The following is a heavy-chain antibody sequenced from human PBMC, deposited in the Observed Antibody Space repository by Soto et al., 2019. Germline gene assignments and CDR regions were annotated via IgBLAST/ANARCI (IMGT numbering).Heavy chain of an antibody. CDR1: GDSITSAY. Sequence: SETLSLTCSVSGDSITSAYWSWIRQPPGKGLEWIAYIDYSGSTHPNPSLKGRVTMSLDTSKNQFSLKLSSVTASDTAVYLCAKHSGYYDFDSWGQGTRVTVSS. J-gene: IGHJ4*02. D-gene: IGHD5-12*01. CDR2: IDYSGST. CDR3: AKHSGYYDFDS. V-gene: IGHV4-59*03.